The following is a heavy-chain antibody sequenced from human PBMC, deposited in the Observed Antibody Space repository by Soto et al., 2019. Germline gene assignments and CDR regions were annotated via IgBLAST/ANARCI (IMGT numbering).Heavy chain of an antibody. D-gene: IGHD4-4*01. V-gene: IGHV1-2*02. CDR2: MNPRSGGT. J-gene: IGHJ5*02. CDR3: ARSDDSTSYPLDL. CDR1: GYTFTNYY. Sequence: ASVKVSCKASGYTFTNYYMHWVRRAPGQGLEWMGWMNPRSGGTKYAQAFQDRVTMTRDASISTAYMEVTSLRRGDTAVYFCARSDDSTSYPLDLWGPGTLVTVS.